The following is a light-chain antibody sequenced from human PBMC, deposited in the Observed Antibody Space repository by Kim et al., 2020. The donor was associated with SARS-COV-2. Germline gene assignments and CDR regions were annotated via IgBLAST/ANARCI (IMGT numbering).Light chain of an antibody. Sequence: SSELTQDPAVSVALGQTVRITCQGDSLRNYYASWYQQKPGQAPVLVIYPANSRPSGIPDRFSGSNSGNTASLTITGAQAEDEADYYCNSWDSSAHHVVFGGGTQLTVL. J-gene: IGLJ2*01. CDR2: PAN. CDR3: NSWDSSAHHVV. CDR1: SLRNYY. V-gene: IGLV3-19*01.